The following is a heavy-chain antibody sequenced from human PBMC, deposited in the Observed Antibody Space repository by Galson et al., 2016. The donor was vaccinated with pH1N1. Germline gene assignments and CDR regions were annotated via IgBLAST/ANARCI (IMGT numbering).Heavy chain of an antibody. CDR2: IIPIFGTA. J-gene: IGHJ2*01. CDR3: AREDYYDTDLSDWYFDL. D-gene: IGHD3-22*01. Sequence: PGQGLEWMGGIIPIFGTAKYAPNFQGRVTITADESTTTAYMELSSLRSDDTAMYFCAREDYYDTDLSDWYFDLWGRGTLLTVSS. V-gene: IGHV1-69*01.